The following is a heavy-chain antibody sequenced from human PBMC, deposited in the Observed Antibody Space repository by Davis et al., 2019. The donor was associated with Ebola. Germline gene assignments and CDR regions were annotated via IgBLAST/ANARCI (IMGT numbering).Heavy chain of an antibody. D-gene: IGHD5-24*01. Sequence: ASVKVSCKASGYTFTSYGISWVRQAPGQGLEWMGIINPSGGSTSYAQKFQGRVTMTRDTSTSTVYMELSSLRSEDTAVYYCARGEMATNYFDYWGQGTLVTVSS. CDR3: ARGEMATNYFDY. J-gene: IGHJ4*02. CDR1: GYTFTSYG. CDR2: INPSGGST. V-gene: IGHV1-46*01.